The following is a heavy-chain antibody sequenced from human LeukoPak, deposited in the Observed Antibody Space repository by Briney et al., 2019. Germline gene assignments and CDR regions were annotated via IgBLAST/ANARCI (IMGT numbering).Heavy chain of an antibody. Sequence: GASVKVSCKASGYTFTSYDINWVRQATGQGLECMGWMNPNIGNSGYAQKFQGRVTMTRNTSISTAYMELSSLRSEDTAVYYCARGIGSTTVTTLEYYFDFWGQGTLVTVSS. D-gene: IGHD4-17*01. J-gene: IGHJ4*02. CDR3: ARGIGSTTVTTLEYYFDF. V-gene: IGHV1-8*01. CDR2: MNPNIGNS. CDR1: GYTFTSYD.